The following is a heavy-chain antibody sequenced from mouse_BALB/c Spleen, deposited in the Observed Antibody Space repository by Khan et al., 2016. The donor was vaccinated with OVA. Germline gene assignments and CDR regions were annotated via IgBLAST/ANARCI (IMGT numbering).Heavy chain of an antibody. V-gene: IGHV1-77*01. J-gene: IGHJ3*01. CDR2: IFPGSGTH. CDR1: GYTFTDYI. Sequence: VQLQQSVPELVNPGASLKVSCKASGYTFTDYIIGWVKQSTRQGLEWIGDIFPGSGTHYYNEKFKDKATLTADKYSNTAYMQLSSLTSEDSAVYFCARGGYSVFAYWGQGTLVTVSA. CDR3: ARGGYSVFAY. D-gene: IGHD1-1*01.